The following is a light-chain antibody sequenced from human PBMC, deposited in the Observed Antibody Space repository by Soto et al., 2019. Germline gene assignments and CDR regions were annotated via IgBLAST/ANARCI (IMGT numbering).Light chain of an antibody. CDR3: QPYTNWPPSIT. Sequence: EVVMTPSPVTLSVYQWERATLSWSASQNINNNLAWYQQKPGQAPRLLIYGASTRATGIPARFSGGGSGTEFTLSISSLQSEDFAVYYCQPYTNWPPSITFGQGTRWRL. V-gene: IGKV3-15*01. CDR1: QNINNN. CDR2: GAS. J-gene: IGKJ5*01.